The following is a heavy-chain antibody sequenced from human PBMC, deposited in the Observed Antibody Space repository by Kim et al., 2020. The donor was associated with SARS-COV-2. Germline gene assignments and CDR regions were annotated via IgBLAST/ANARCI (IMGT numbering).Heavy chain of an antibody. CDR1: GFTFSPFA. CDR2: IRSDESKR. D-gene: IGHD3-10*01. CDR3: ARNFGSATMIGDV. J-gene: IGHJ3*01. V-gene: IGHV3-33*01. Sequence: GVLRLSCTASGFTFSPFAMHWVRQAPGKGLEWVAVIRSDESKRYYAESVKDRFTISRDNSKNTLYLQMNSLRAEDTAIYYCARNFGSATMIGDVWGLGTMVTVSS.